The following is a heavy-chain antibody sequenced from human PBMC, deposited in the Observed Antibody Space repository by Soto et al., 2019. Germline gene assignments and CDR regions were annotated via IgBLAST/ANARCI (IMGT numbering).Heavy chain of an antibody. CDR1: GFTFSNYA. CDR2: ISGTGGST. CDR3: AKAQSSGNSLYDYYGMDV. J-gene: IGHJ6*02. V-gene: IGHV3-23*01. Sequence: EVQLLESGGGLVQPGGSLRLSCAASGFTFSNYAMSWVRQAPGKGLEWVSAISGTGGSTYYADSVKGRFTISRDNSKNTLHLQMNSLRAEDTAVYHCAKAQSSGNSLYDYYGMDVWGQGTTVTVSS. D-gene: IGHD4-4*01.